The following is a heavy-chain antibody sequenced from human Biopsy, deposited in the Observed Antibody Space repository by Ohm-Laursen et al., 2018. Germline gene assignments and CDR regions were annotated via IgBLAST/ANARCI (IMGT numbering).Heavy chain of an antibody. CDR3: ARDRGYYSDRTVPGYFDL. J-gene: IGHJ2*01. CDR1: GDSISSYY. V-gene: IGHV4-59*01. Sequence: GTLFLTCLVSGDSISSYYWSWIRQPPGKGLQWIGYVYYTGSTDYNPSLQSRVTISVDTSKNHFSLRLRSVTPADTAIYYCARDRGYYSDRTVPGYFDLWGRGTLVTVSS. CDR2: VYYTGST. D-gene: IGHD3-22*01.